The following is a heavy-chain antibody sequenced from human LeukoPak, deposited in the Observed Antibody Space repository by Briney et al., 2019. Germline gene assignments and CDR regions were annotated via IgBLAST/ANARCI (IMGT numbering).Heavy chain of an antibody. V-gene: IGHV4-4*07. Sequence: SETLSLTCTVSGGSISSYYWSWIGQPAGKGLEWIGRIYTSGSTNYNPSLKSRVTMSVDTSKNQFSLKLSSVTAADTAVYYCARENYCSSTSCQGVDPWGQGTLVTVSS. CDR2: IYTSGST. D-gene: IGHD2-2*01. CDR1: GGSISSYY. CDR3: ARENYCSSTSCQGVDP. J-gene: IGHJ5*02.